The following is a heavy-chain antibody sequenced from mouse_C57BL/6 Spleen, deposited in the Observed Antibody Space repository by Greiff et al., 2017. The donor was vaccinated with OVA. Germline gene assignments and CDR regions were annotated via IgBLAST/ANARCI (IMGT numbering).Heavy chain of an antibody. J-gene: IGHJ1*03. CDR3: AREDDGCYVPYWDFDV. CDR2: ISDGGSYT. V-gene: IGHV5-4*01. Sequence: DVKLVESGGGLVKPGGSLKLSCAASGFTFSSYAMSWVRQTPEKRLEWVATISDGGSYTYYPDNVKGRFTISRDNAKNNLYLQMSHLKSEDAALYYCAREDDGCYVPYWDFDVWGTGTTVTVSS. D-gene: IGHD2-3*01. CDR1: GFTFSSYA.